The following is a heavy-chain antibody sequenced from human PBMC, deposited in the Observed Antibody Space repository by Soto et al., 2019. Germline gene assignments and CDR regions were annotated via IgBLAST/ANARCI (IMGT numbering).Heavy chain of an antibody. CDR3: AKFTRGPNDY. V-gene: IGHV3-30*18. D-gene: IGHD3-10*01. J-gene: IGHJ4*02. CDR1: GFTFSSYA. CDR2: ISYDGSNK. Sequence: GGSLRLSCAASGFTFSSYAMHWVRQAPGKGLEWVAVISYDGSNKYYADSVKGRFTISRDNSKNTLYLQMNSLRAEDTAVYYCAKFTRGPNDYWGQGTLVTVSS.